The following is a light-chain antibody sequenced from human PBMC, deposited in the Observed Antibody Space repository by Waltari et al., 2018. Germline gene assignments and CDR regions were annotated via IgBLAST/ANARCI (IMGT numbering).Light chain of an antibody. CDR3: SSRDISGNLL. Sequence: SSELTQDPAVSAALGQTVSTTCQGHSRRSYLPSWNQQNPGQAPKLVLSGKHKRPSGNPDRLSGSSSGNTAYLTIAATQAEDEADYYCSSRDISGNLLFGGGTRLAVL. V-gene: IGLV3-19*01. J-gene: IGLJ3*02. CDR1: SRRSYL. CDR2: GKH.